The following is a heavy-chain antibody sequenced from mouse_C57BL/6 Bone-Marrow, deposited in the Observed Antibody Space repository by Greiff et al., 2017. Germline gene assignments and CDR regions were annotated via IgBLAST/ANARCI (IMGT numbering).Heavy chain of an antibody. D-gene: IGHD1-1*02. CDR2: IHPNSGST. CDR1: GYTFTSYW. V-gene: IGHV1-64*01. CDR3: ARWWTWYFDV. J-gene: IGHJ1*03. Sequence: VHLVESGAELVKPGASVKLSCKASGYTFTSYWMHWVKQRPGQGLEWIGMIHPNSGSTNYNEKFKSKATLTVDKSSSTAYMQLSSLTSEDSAVYYCARWWTWYFDVWGTGTTVTVSS.